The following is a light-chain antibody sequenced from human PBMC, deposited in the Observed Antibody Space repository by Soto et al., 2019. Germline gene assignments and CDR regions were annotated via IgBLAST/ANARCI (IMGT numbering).Light chain of an antibody. CDR1: QSVSSY. CDR3: QQYAGSPK. CDR2: GAS. J-gene: IGKJ1*01. V-gene: IGKV3-20*01. Sequence: EVVLTQSPGTLSLSPGEGGTLSCRASQSVSSYLAWYQQKPGQAPRLLIYGASSRAPGIPDRFSGSGSGTEFTLTISRLEPEDFAIYYCQQYAGSPKFGQGTKVEIK.